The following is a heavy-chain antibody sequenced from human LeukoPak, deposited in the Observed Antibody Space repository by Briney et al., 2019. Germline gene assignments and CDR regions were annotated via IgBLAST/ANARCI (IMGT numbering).Heavy chain of an antibody. CDR3: ARQAPGGAKDAFDI. D-gene: IGHD3-10*01. CDR1: GYTLTRHA. J-gene: IGHJ3*02. Sequence: ASVKVSCKASGYTLTRHAMNWVRQAPGQGLEWMGWINTNTGNPTYAQGFAGRFVFSLDTSVSTTYLQISGLKAEGTAVYYCARQAPGGAKDAFDIWGQGTMVTVSS. CDR2: INTNTGNP. V-gene: IGHV7-4-1*02.